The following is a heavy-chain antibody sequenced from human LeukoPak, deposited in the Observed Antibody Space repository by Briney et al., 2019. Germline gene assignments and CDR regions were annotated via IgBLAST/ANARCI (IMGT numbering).Heavy chain of an antibody. V-gene: IGHV3-30*04. CDR3: ARGKPAAAGRTSPDWFDP. CDR2: ISYDGSNK. CDR1: GFTFSSYA. J-gene: IGHJ5*02. D-gene: IGHD6-13*01. Sequence: PGGSLRLSCAASGFTFSSYAMHWVRQAPGKGLEWVAVISYDGSNKYYADSVKGRFTISRDNSKNTLYLQMNSLRAEDTAVYYCARGKPAAAGRTSPDWFDPWGQGTLVTVSS.